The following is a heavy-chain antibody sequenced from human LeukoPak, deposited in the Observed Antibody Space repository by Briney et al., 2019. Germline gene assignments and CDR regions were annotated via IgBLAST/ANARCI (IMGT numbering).Heavy chain of an antibody. J-gene: IGHJ4*02. CDR1: GGSISSYY. D-gene: IGHD3-9*01. V-gene: IGHV4-59*08. CDR3: ARLRDHILTGYHFDY. Sequence: SETLSLTCTVSGGSISSYYWSWIRQPPGKGLEWIGYIYYSGSTNYNPSLKSRVTISVDTSKNQFSLRLTSVTAADTAVYYCARLRDHILTGYHFDYWGQGTLVTVSS. CDR2: IYYSGST.